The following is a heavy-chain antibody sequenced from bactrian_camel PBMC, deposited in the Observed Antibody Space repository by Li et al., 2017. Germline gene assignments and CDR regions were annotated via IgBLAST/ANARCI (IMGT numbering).Heavy chain of an antibody. CDR2: IDKGGSP. V-gene: IGHV3S55*01. CDR3: ATDPMCEDDSGQFSWDDWCT. J-gene: IGHJ4*01. CDR1: GYTYSSSC. D-gene: IGHD7*01. Sequence: HVQLVESGGGSVQAGGSLRLTCVASGYTYSSSCMGWFRQAPGKEREGVAAIDKGGSPSYTASVNGRFTISQDNSKNTLYLRMNNLKPEDTARYYCATDPMCEDDSGQFSWDDWCTGVRAPRSPSP.